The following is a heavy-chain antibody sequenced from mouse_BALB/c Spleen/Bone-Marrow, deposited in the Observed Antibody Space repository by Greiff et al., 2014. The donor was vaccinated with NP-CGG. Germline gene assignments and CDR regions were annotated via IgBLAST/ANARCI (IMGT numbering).Heavy chain of an antibody. J-gene: IGHJ2*01. CDR3: ARQGVDYFDY. V-gene: IGHV1-14*01. CDR1: GYTFTSYV. CDR2: INPYNDGT. Sequence: EVKLMESGPELVKPGASVKMSCKASGYTFTSYVMHWVKQKPGQGLEWIGYINPYNDGTKYNEKFKGKATLTSDKSSSTASMELSSLTSEDSAVYYCARQGVDYFDYWGQGTTLTVSS.